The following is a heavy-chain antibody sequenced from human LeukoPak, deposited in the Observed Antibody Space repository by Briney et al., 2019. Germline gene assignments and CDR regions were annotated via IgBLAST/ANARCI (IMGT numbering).Heavy chain of an antibody. CDR2: MNPNSGNT. D-gene: IGHD2-2*02. CDR3: ARGPYLYCSSTSCYNSFDY. Sequence: GASVKVSCKASGYTFTSYDINWVRQATGQGLEWMGWMNPNSGNTGYAQKFQGRVTMTRNTSISTAYMELSSLRFEDTVVYYCARGPYLYCSSTSCYNSFDYWGQGTLVTVSS. CDR1: GYTFTSYD. V-gene: IGHV1-8*01. J-gene: IGHJ4*02.